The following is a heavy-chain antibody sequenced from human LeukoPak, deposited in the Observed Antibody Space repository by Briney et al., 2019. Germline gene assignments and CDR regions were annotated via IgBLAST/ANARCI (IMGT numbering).Heavy chain of an antibody. Sequence: SETLSLTCAVSGGSISSGSYSWSWIRQPPGKGLEWIGYIYPRGSTYYNPSLKNRVILSLDKSANQFSLNLSSVTAADTAVYYCARFSPRAMGNYLDFWGQGTLVTVSS. CDR3: ARFSPRAMGNYLDF. D-gene: IGHD7-27*01. J-gene: IGHJ4*02. CDR1: GGSISSGSYS. CDR2: IYPRGST. V-gene: IGHV4-30-2*01.